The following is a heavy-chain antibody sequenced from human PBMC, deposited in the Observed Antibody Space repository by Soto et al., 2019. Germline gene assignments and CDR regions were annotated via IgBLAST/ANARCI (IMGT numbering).Heavy chain of an antibody. V-gene: IGHV4-34*01. CDR1: GGSFSGYY. J-gene: IGHJ4*02. CDR3: ARARGYCTNGVCYTGTDY. CDR2: INHSGST. Sequence: SETLSLTCAVYGGSFSGYYWSWIRQPPGKGLEWIGEINHSGSTNYNPSLKSRVTISVDTSKNQFSLKLSSVTAADTAVYYCARARGYCTNGVCYTGTDYWGQGTLVTVSS. D-gene: IGHD2-8*01.